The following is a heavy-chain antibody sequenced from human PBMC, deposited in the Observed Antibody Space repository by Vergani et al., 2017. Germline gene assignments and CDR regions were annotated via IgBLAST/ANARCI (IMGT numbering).Heavy chain of an antibody. CDR1: GFTFSSYA. D-gene: IGHD6-19*01. V-gene: IGHV3-23*01. J-gene: IGHJ4*02. Sequence: EVQLLESGGGLVQPGGSLRLSCAASGFTFSSYAMSWVRQAPGKGLEWVSAISGSGGSTYYADSVKGRFTISRDNTKNTLYLQMNSLRAEDTAVYYCAKDHRCIAVAGTRVDYWGQGTLVTVSS. CDR3: AKDHRCIAVAGTRVDY. CDR2: ISGSGGST.